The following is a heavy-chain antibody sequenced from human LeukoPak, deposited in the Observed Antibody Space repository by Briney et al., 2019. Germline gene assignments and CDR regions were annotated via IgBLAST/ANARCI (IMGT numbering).Heavy chain of an antibody. D-gene: IGHD5-12*01. V-gene: IGHV4-34*01. J-gene: IGHJ4*02. Sequence: PSETLSLTCAVYGGSFSGYYWSWIRQPPGKGLEWIGEINHSGSTNYNPSLKSRVTISVDTSKNQFSLKLSSVTAADTAVYYCARGPHIVATFFPDFDYWGQGTLVTVSS. CDR1: GGSFSGYY. CDR2: INHSGST. CDR3: ARGPHIVATFFPDFDY.